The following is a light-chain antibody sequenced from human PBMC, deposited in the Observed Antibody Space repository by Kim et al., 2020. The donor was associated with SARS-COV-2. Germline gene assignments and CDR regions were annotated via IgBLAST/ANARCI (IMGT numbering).Light chain of an antibody. CDR3: QSHDTSLSGSKI. CDR1: SSNLGAGYN. J-gene: IGLJ2*01. Sequence: QSVLTQPPSVSGAPGQRVTISCTGSSSNLGAGYNVHWYQQLPGTAPKLLIYDNGNRPSGVPDRFSGSKSGTSASLAITGLQADDEADYYCQSHDTSLSGSKIFGGGTKVTVL. CDR2: DNG. V-gene: IGLV1-40*01.